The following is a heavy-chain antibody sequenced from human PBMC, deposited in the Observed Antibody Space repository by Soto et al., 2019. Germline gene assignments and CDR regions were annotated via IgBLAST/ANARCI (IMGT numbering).Heavy chain of an antibody. J-gene: IGHJ6*02. CDR2: IDPSDSYT. Sequence: GESLKISFKGSGYSFTSYLISWVRQMPVKGLEWMGRIDPSDSYTNYSPSFQGHVTISADKSISTAYLQWSSLKASDTAMYYCARHGIVVVPDAGMDVWGQGTTVTVSS. CDR1: GYSFTSYL. D-gene: IGHD2-2*01. V-gene: IGHV5-10-1*01. CDR3: ARHGIVVVPDAGMDV.